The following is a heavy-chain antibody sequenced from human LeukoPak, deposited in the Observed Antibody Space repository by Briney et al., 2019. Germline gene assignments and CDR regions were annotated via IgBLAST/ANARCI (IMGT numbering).Heavy chain of an antibody. CDR3: ARHRSLYSSSWNWFDP. V-gene: IGHV4-38-2*02. CDR2: INHSGST. CDR1: GYSISSGYF. J-gene: IGHJ5*02. D-gene: IGHD6-13*01. Sequence: SETLSLTCTVSGYSISSGYFRGWIRQPPGKGLEWIGEINHSGSTNYNPSLKSRVTISVDTSKNQFSLKLSSVTAADTAVYYCARHRSLYSSSWNWFDPWGQGTLVTVSS.